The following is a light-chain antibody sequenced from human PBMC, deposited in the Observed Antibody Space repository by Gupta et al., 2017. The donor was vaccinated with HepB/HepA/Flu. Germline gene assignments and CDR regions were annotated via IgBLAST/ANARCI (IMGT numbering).Light chain of an antibody. Sequence: DSVMTQSPESLAVSLGDRATINCKSSQSVFSSSKKRNYLAWYQQKPGQPPRLLIYWASARESGVPDRVSGSGSGTDFTLTISSLQAEDVATYYCQKFYRQTPTFGRGTKVEIE. CDR3: QKFYRQTPT. J-gene: IGKJ1*01. CDR2: WAS. CDR1: QSVFSSSKKRNY. V-gene: IGKV4-1*01.